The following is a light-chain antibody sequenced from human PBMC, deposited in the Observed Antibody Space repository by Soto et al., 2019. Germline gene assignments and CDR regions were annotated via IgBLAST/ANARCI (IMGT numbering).Light chain of an antibody. V-gene: IGLV8-61*01. CDR2: STN. CDR3: VLYMGSGIWV. Sequence: QTVVTQEPSFSVSPGGTVTLTCGLSSGSVSTTYYPSWYQQTPGQAPRTLIYSTNTRSSGVPDRFSGSLLGNKAALTITGAQADDESDYYCVLYMGSGIWVFGGGTKVTVL. CDR1: SGSVSTTYY. J-gene: IGLJ3*02.